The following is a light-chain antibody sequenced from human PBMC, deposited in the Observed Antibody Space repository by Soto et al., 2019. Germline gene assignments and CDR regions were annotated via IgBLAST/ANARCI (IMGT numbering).Light chain of an antibody. V-gene: IGLV1-47*01. CDR2: RNN. CDR1: SSNIGSNY. CDR3: AAWDDSLSGQVV. Sequence: QSVLIQPPSASGTPGQRVTISCSGSSSNIGSNYVYWYQQLPGTAPKLLIYRNNQRPSGVPDRFSGSKSGTSASLAISGLRSEDEADYYCAAWDDSLSGQVVFGGGTQLTVL. J-gene: IGLJ2*01.